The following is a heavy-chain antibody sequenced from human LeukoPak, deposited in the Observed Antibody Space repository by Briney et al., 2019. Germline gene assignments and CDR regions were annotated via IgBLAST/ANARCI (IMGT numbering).Heavy chain of an antibody. CDR1: GFTFDDYA. Sequence: GGSLRLSCAASGFTFDDYAMHWVRQAPGKGLERVSGISWNSGSIGYADSVKGRFTISRDNAKNSLYLQMNSLRAEDTALYYCAKDRRARDIGGFDYWGQGTLVTVSS. CDR3: AKDRRARDIGGFDY. CDR2: ISWNSGSI. D-gene: IGHD2-15*01. J-gene: IGHJ4*02. V-gene: IGHV3-9*01.